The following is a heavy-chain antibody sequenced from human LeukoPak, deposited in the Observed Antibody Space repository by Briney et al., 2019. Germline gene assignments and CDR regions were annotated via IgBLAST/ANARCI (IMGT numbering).Heavy chain of an antibody. V-gene: IGHV4-4*07. CDR3: ARWIVGATTGDYYYYYMDV. Sequence: SETLSLTCTVSGGSISSYYWSWIRQPAGKGLEWIGRIYTSGSTNYNPSLKSRVTMSVDTSKNQFSLRLSSVTAADTAVYYCARWIVGATTGDYYYYYMDVWGKGTTVTVSS. D-gene: IGHD1-26*01. CDR2: IYTSGST. CDR1: GGSISSYY. J-gene: IGHJ6*03.